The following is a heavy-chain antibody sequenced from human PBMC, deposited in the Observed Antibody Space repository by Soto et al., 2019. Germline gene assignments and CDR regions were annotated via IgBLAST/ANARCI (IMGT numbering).Heavy chain of an antibody. V-gene: IGHV3-30*18. J-gene: IGHJ6*02. Sequence: HPGGSLRLSCAASGFTFSSYGMHWVRQAPGKGLEWVAVISYDGSNKYYADSVKGRFTISRDNSKNTLYLQMNSLRAADTAVYYCAKWGTGAYYYYGMDVWGQGTTVTVSS. CDR3: AKWGTGAYYYYGMDV. CDR1: GFTFSSYG. D-gene: IGHD1-1*01. CDR2: ISYDGSNK.